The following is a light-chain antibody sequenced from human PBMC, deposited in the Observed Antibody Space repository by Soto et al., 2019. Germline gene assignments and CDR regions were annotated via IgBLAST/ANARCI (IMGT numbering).Light chain of an antibody. V-gene: IGLV1-40*01. CDR1: SSNLGAGYD. Sequence: QSVLTQPPSVSGAPGQRVTISCTGNSSNLGAGYDVHWYQQLPGAAPKLVIFGNRNRPSGVPERFSGSKSGTSASLAITGLQAEDEADYYCAAWDDSLSGHVVFGGGTKLTVL. J-gene: IGLJ2*01. CDR2: GNR. CDR3: AAWDDSLSGHVV.